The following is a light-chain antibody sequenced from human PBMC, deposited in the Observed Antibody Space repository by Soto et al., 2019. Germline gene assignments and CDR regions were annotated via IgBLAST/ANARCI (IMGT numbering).Light chain of an antibody. CDR2: AAS. V-gene: IGKV1-9*01. CDR3: QQLNAFPPT. J-gene: IGKJ3*01. CDR1: QAISSS. Sequence: IQLTQSPSSLSASVGDRVTITCRASQAISSSLGWYQQKPGKATKLLIYAASILQTAVPSRFSGSGSGTDFTLTISSLQPEDFATYYCQQLNAFPPTFGPGTKVDIK.